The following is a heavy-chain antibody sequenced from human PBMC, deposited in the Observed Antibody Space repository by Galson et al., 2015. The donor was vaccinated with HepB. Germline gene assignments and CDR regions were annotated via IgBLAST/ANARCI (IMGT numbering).Heavy chain of an antibody. CDR3: ARSYCSSNSCYNAFDI. CDR2: IWYDGSNK. CDR1: GFTFSSYG. J-gene: IGHJ3*02. D-gene: IGHD2-2*02. Sequence: SLRLSCAASGFTFSSYGMHWVRQAPGKGLEWVAVIWYDGSNKYYADSVKGRFTISRDNSKNTLYLQMNSLSAEDTAAYYCARSYCSSNSCYNAFDIWGLGTMVTVSS. V-gene: IGHV3-33*01.